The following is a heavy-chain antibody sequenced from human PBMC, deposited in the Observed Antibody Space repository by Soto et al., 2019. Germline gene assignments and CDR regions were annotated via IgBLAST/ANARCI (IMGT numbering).Heavy chain of an antibody. CDR3: ARGVRSLLLLEWLWGDAFDI. CDR2: MNPNSGNT. D-gene: IGHD3-3*01. Sequence: QVQLVQSGAEVKKPGASVKVSCKASGYTFTSYDINWVRQATGQGLEWMGWMNPNSGNTGYAQKFQGRVTMNRNTSISTAYMALSSLRSEDTAVYYSARGVRSLLLLEWLWGDAFDIWGQGTMVIVSS. V-gene: IGHV1-8*01. J-gene: IGHJ3*02. CDR1: GYTFTSYD.